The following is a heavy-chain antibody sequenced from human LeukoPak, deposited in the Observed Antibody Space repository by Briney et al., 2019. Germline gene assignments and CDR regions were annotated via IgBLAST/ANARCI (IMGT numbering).Heavy chain of an antibody. V-gene: IGHV5-51*01. J-gene: IGHJ4*02. CDR1: GYSFTSYW. CDR3: ARHETGPYFDY. CDR2: IYPGDSDT. D-gene: IGHD1-1*01. Sequence: GESLKISCKGSGYSFTSYWIGWVRQMPRKGLECMGIIYPGDSDTRYSPSFQGQVTISADRSISTAYLQWSSLKASDTAMYYCARHETGPYFDYWGQGTLVTVSS.